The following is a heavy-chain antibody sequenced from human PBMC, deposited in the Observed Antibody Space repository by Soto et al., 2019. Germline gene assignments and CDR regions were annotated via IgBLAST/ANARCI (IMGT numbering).Heavy chain of an antibody. V-gene: IGHV4-34*01. D-gene: IGHD3-10*01. CDR1: GGAFNGYY. CDR2: INHSGTV. J-gene: IGHJ4*02. CDR3: ARAGAALVRGSIGGFDY. Sequence: AVNGGAFNGYYWTWIRQPPGKGLEWIGEINHSGTVDYNPSLKSRVTVSIDTSKKEFSLTLTSVTAADTAVYYCARAGAALVRGSIGGFDYWGQGTLVTVSS.